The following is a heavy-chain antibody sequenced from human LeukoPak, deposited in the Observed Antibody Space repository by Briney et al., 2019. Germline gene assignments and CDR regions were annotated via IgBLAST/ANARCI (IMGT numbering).Heavy chain of an antibody. CDR3: ATTPYSSGWFPPVFFDY. V-gene: IGHV1-69*01. CDR1: GGTFSSYA. CDR2: IIPIFGTA. Sequence: SVKVSCKXSGGTFSSYAISWVRQAPGQGLEWMGGIIPIFGTANYAQKFQGRVTITADESTSTAYMELSSLRSEDTAVYYCATTPYSSGWFPPVFFDYWGQGTLVTVSS. D-gene: IGHD6-19*01. J-gene: IGHJ4*02.